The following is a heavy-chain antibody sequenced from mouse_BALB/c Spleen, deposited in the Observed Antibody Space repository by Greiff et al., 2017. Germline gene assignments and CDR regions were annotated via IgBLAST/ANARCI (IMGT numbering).Heavy chain of an antibody. CDR2: IWSGGST. CDR1: GFSLTSYG. J-gene: IGHJ4*01. V-gene: IGHV2-2*02. Sequence: VQLQQSGPGLVQPSQSLSITCTVSGFSLTSYGVNWVRQSPGKGLEWLGVIWSGGSTDYNAAFISRLSISKDNSKSQVFFKMNSLQANDTAIYYCARKGLGGPYYAMDYWGQGTSVTVSS. CDR3: ARKGLGGPYYAMDY.